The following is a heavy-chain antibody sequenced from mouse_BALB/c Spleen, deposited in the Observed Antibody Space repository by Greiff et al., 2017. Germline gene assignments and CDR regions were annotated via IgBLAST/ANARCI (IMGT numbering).Heavy chain of an antibody. V-gene: IGHV1-69*01. CDR3: ARGYGNYRYWYFDV. CDR2: IDTSDSYT. Sequence: QVQPQQPGAELVMPGASVKMSCKASGYTFTDYWMHWVKQRPGQGLEWIGAIDTSDSYTSYNQKFKGKATLTVDESSSTAYMQLSSLTSEDSAVYYCARGYGNYRYWYFDVWGAGTTVTVSS. CDR1: GYTFTDYW. J-gene: IGHJ1*01. D-gene: IGHD2-10*02.